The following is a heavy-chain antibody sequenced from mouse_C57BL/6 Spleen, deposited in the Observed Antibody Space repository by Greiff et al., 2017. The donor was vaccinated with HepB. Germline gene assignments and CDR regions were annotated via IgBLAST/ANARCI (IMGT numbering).Heavy chain of an antibody. CDR3: ARKRGSGYNYAMDY. CDR2: IYPRSGNT. Sequence: VKLQESGAELARPGASVKLSCKASGYTFTSYGISWVKQRTGQGLEWIGEIYPRSGNTYYNEKFKGKATLTADKSSSTAYMELRSLTSEDSAVYFFARKRGSGYNYAMDYWGQGTSVTVSS. V-gene: IGHV1-81*01. CDR1: GYTFTSYG. D-gene: IGHD3-2*02. J-gene: IGHJ4*01.